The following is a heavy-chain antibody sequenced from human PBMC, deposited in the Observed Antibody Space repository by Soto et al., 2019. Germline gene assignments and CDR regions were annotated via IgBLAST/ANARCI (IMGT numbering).Heavy chain of an antibody. CDR3: ARDKTARRGMGSGYDFWSGYSHHYYGMDV. Sequence: PSETLSLTCAVSGGSISSSNWWGWVRQPPGKGLEWIGEIYHSGSTNYNPSLKSRVTISVDKSKNQFSLKLSSVTAADTAVYYCARDKTARRGMGSGYDFWSGYSHHYYGMDVWGQGTTVTVSS. CDR2: IYHSGST. V-gene: IGHV4-4*02. J-gene: IGHJ6*02. D-gene: IGHD3-3*01. CDR1: GGSISSSNW.